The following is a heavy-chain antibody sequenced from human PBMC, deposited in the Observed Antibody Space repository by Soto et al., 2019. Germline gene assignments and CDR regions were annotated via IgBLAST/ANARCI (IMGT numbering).Heavy chain of an antibody. CDR2: IGHYNCNT. D-gene: IGHD2-15*01. V-gene: IGHV1-18*01. CDR1: GYTFSNFG. J-gene: IGHJ2*01. Sequence: QVQLVQSAAEVKKPGASEKVSCKASGYTFSNFGLSLVRQAPGQGLEWMGWIGHYNCNTAHAQKLQDRVTMTTATSTNTADMVLRVRTADNTAVYYDARCDGSVGSCYSCGHFDLWGRGTLVTVSS. CDR3: ARCDGSVGSCYSCGHFDL.